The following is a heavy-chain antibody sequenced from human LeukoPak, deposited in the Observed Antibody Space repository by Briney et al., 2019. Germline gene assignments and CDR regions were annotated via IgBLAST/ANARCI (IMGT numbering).Heavy chain of an antibody. D-gene: IGHD6-13*01. CDR3: ARTPYVSSRLDS. J-gene: IGHJ4*02. Sequence: PGGSLRLSCAASGFTSSTSWMHWVRQGPGKGLMWVSGISGDGSSTSYGDSVRGRFTISRDNAKNTLYLQMNSLSAEDTGVYFCARTPYVSSRLDSWGQGSLVIVSS. CDR1: GFTSSTSW. CDR2: ISGDGSST. V-gene: IGHV3-74*01.